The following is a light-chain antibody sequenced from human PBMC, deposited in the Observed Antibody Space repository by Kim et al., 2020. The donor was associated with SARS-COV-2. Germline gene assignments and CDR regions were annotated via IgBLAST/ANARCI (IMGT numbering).Light chain of an antibody. CDR3: ASYTSSATWV. J-gene: IGLJ3*02. CDR1: GSAIGGYNF. CDR2: DVS. Sequence: GQSITISCSGSGSAIGGYNFVSWDQHRPGKAPKLMIYDVSNRPSGVSNRFSGSKSGNTASLTISGLQADDEADYYCASYTSSATWVFGGGTQLTVL. V-gene: IGLV2-14*03.